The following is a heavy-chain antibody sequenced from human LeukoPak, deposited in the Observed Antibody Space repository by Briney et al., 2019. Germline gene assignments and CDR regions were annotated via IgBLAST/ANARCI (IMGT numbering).Heavy chain of an antibody. Sequence: GESLRLSCAASGFTFSSYAMHWVRQGPGKGLEWVAVISYDGSNKYYADSVKGRFTISRDNSKNTLYLQMNSLRAEDTAVYYCARAKSTKYYFDYWGQGTLVTVSS. J-gene: IGHJ4*02. CDR2: ISYDGSNK. CDR3: ARAKSTKYYFDY. CDR1: GFTFSSYA. V-gene: IGHV3-30-3*01.